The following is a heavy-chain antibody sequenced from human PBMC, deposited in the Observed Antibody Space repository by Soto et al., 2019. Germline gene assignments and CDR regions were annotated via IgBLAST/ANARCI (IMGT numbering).Heavy chain of an antibody. CDR1: GGSFSGYY. V-gene: IGHV4-34*01. CDR3: ARSTMIVVAPLYYY. Sequence: QVQLQQWGAGLLKPSETLSLTCAVYGGSFSGYYWSWIRQPPGKGLEWIGEINHSGSTNYNPSLKSRVTISVDTSKDQFSRKLSSVTAADTAVYYCARSTMIVVAPLYYYWGQGTLVTVSS. D-gene: IGHD3-22*01. J-gene: IGHJ4*02. CDR2: INHSGST.